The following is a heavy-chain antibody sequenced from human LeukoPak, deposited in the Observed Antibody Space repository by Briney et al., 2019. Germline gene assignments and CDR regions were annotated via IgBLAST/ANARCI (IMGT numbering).Heavy chain of an antibody. Sequence: GGSLRLSCAASGFTYSKFAMTWFRQAPGRGLEWVSGISSSGRNTYYADSVKGRFTISRDNAKNSLYLQMNSLRAEDTALYYCAKDTRYCSSTSCYPEVPPFDAFDIWGQGTMVTVSS. V-gene: IGHV3-23*01. J-gene: IGHJ3*02. CDR2: ISSSGRNT. CDR1: GFTYSKFA. D-gene: IGHD2-2*01. CDR3: AKDTRYCSSTSCYPEVPPFDAFDI.